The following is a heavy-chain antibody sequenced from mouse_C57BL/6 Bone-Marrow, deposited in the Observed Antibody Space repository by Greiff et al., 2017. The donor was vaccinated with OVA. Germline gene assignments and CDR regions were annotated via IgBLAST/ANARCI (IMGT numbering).Heavy chain of an antibody. CDR1: GFSLTSFG. V-gene: IGHV2-9*01. J-gene: IGHJ3*01. CDR2: LWGGGST. CDR3: ASFRKWFAY. Sequence: VQLQESGPGLVAPSQSLSITCTVPGFSLTSFGVNWFRQPPGKGLEWLGVLWGGGSTNYNSALMSRLSISKDNSKSQVFLKMNSLQTDDTAMYYCASFRKWFAYWGQGTLVTVSA.